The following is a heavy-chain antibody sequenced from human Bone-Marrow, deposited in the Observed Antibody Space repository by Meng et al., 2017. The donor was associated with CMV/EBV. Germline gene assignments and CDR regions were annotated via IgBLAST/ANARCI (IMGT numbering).Heavy chain of an antibody. CDR1: GYSISSGYY. CDR2: INHSGST. J-gene: IGHJ6*02. D-gene: IGHD3-3*01. CDR3: ARGRRGSGYYTHSPRYYYYYGMDV. Sequence: SETLSLTCTVSGYSISSGYYWGWIRQPPGKGLEWIGEINHSGSTNYNPSLKSRVTISVDTSKNQFSLKLSSVTAADTAVYYCARGRRGSGYYTHSPRYYYYYGMDVWGQGTTVTVSS. V-gene: IGHV4-38-2*02.